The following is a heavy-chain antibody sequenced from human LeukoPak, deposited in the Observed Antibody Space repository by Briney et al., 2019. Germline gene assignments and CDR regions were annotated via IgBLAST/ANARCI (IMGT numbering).Heavy chain of an antibody. CDR1: GFTVSSNY. Sequence: GGSLRLSCAASGFTVSSNYMSWVRQAPGKGLEWVSVIYSGGSTYYAYSVKGRFTISRDNSKNTLYLQMNSLRAEDTAVYYCASPTQLLWFGELASYGMDVWGQGTTVTVSS. CDR2: IYSGGST. CDR3: ASPTQLLWFGELASYGMDV. V-gene: IGHV3-53*01. D-gene: IGHD3-10*01. J-gene: IGHJ6*02.